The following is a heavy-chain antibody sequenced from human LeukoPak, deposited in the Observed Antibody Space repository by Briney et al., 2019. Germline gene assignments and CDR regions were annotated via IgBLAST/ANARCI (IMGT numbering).Heavy chain of an antibody. CDR3: APTGSQWYFDY. J-gene: IGHJ4*02. D-gene: IGHD1-1*01. CDR2: INPNSGGT. Sequence: ASVKVSCKASGGTFSNYAISWVRQAPGQGLEWMGWINPNSGGTNYAQKFQGRVTMTRDTSISTAYMELSRLRSDDTAVYYCAPTGSQWYFDYWGQGTLVTVSS. V-gene: IGHV1-2*02. CDR1: GGTFSNYA.